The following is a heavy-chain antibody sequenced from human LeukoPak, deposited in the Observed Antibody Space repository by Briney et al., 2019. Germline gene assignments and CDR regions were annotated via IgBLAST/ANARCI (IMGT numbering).Heavy chain of an antibody. D-gene: IGHD3-10*01. CDR1: GFTFSSYG. Sequence: GRSLRLSCAASGFTFSSYGMHWVRQAPGKGLEWVAVISYDGSNKYYADSVKGRFTISRDNSKNTLYLQMNSLRAEDTAVYYCAKDTGLSPFDYWGQGTLVTVSS. V-gene: IGHV3-30*18. J-gene: IGHJ4*02. CDR3: AKDTGLSPFDY. CDR2: ISYDGSNK.